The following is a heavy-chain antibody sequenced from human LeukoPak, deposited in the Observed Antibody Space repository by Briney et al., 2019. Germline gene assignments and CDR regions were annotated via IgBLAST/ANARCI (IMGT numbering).Heavy chain of an antibody. CDR3: ARKGTYYYDSSGYSVEYFDL. V-gene: IGHV1-69*13. CDR1: GGTFSSYA. Sequence: SVKLSCKASGGTFSSYAIIWVRQAPGQGLVYMKGIIPIFGTDNYAQKFQGRVTITPDESTSTAYVELSSLRSEDTAVYYCARKGTYYYDSSGYSVEYFDLWGRGTLVTVSS. J-gene: IGHJ2*01. D-gene: IGHD3-22*01. CDR2: IIPIFGTD.